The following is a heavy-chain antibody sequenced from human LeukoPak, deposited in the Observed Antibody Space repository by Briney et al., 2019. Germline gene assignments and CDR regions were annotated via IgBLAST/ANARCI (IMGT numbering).Heavy chain of an antibody. CDR3: ARSLMYYDIFSGYSPQNLDY. J-gene: IGHJ4*02. D-gene: IGHD3-9*01. Sequence: PSETLSLTCTVSGGSISSYYWSWIRQPPGKGLEWIGYTHKTGSTSYNPSLKSRVTISVDTSTNQFSLRLRSVTAADTAVYYCARSLMYYDIFSGYSPQNLDYWGQGTLVTVSS. CDR2: THKTGST. CDR1: GGSISSYY. V-gene: IGHV4-59*01.